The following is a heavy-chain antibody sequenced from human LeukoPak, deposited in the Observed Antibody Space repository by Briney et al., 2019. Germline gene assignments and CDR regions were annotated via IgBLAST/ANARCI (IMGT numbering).Heavy chain of an antibody. J-gene: IGHJ4*02. D-gene: IGHD2-21*02. CDR2: IYYSGST. V-gene: IGHV4-39*07. CDR1: GGSISSSSYY. Sequence: SETLSLTCTVSGGSISSSSYYWGWIRQPPGKGLEWIGSIYYSGSTYYNPSLKSRVTISVDTSKNQFSLKLSSVTAADTAVYYCARDREDCGGDCYSLDYWGQGTLVTVSS. CDR3: ARDREDCGGDCYSLDY.